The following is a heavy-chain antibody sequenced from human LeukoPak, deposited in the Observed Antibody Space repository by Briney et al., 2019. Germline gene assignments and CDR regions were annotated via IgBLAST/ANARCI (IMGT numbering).Heavy chain of an antibody. D-gene: IGHD3-10*01. V-gene: IGHV3-53*01. Sequence: GGSLRLSCAASGFTVSSNYMSWVRQAPGKGLEWVSVIYSGGSTYYADSVKGRFTISRDNSKNTLYLQMNSLRAEDTAVYYCASRYYYGSGSYLYGMDVWGQGTTVTVSS. CDR1: GFTVSSNY. CDR2: IYSGGST. J-gene: IGHJ6*02. CDR3: ASRYYYGSGSYLYGMDV.